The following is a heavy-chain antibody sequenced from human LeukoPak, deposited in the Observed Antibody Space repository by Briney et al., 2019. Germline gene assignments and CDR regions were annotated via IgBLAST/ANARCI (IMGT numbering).Heavy chain of an antibody. Sequence: GASVKVSCKASGGTFSSYAISWVRQAPGQGLEWMGGIIPIFGTANYAQKFQGRVTITADESTGTAYMELSSLRSEDTAVYYCAIARAAKAFDIGGQGTMVTVSS. D-gene: IGHD6-25*01. CDR1: GGTFSSYA. CDR2: IIPIFGTA. CDR3: AIARAAKAFDI. V-gene: IGHV1-69*13. J-gene: IGHJ3*02.